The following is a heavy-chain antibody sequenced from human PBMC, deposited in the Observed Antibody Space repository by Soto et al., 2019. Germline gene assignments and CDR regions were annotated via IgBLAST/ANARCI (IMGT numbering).Heavy chain of an antibody. CDR3: ARESSSPNYYYYGMDV. CDR2: IIPLLNTP. Sequence: QVQLAQSGAEVKKPGSSVKVSCRASGGTFSSYAVSWVRQAPGQGLEWMGVIIPLLNTPKYVQKFQGRVTITADASATTAYMELSSLRSEDTAVYYCARESSSPNYYYYGMDVWGQGTTVTVSS. V-gene: IGHV1-69*01. J-gene: IGHJ6*02. D-gene: IGHD6-6*01. CDR1: GGTFSSYA.